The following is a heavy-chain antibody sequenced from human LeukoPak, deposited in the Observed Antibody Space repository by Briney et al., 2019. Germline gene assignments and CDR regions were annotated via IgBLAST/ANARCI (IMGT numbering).Heavy chain of an antibody. V-gene: IGHV4-59*01. Sequence: PSETLSLTCTVSGGAISSYFWSWIRQPPGKGLEWIGYIYYSGNTNYNPSLKSRVTISVDTSKNQFSLKLSSVTAADTAVYYCARDRRVYAPDAFDIWGQGTMVTVSS. J-gene: IGHJ3*02. D-gene: IGHD2-8*01. CDR3: ARDRRVYAPDAFDI. CDR1: GGAISSYF. CDR2: IYYSGNT.